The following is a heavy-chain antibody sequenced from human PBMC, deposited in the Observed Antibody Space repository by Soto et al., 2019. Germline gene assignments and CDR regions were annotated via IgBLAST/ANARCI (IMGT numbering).Heavy chain of an antibody. CDR1: GGSIRNVY. J-gene: IGHJ4*01. Sequence: SETLSLTCTVSGGSIRNVYWSWIRQAPGKGLEWIGFIFHSGNAKYNPSLKSRVTISVDTSKNQFSLSLDSVTAADTAVYFCARVHAPTLPFDYWGQGTLVTVSS. D-gene: IGHD2-15*01. CDR3: ARVHAPTLPFDY. V-gene: IGHV4-59*01. CDR2: IFHSGNA.